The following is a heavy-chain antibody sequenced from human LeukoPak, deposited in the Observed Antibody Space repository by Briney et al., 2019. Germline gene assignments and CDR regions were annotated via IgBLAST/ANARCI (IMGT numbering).Heavy chain of an antibody. CDR2: ISTGSSYI. V-gene: IGHV3-21*01. CDR1: GFTFSSYS. D-gene: IGHD3-22*01. CDR3: ARYESGGRTDE. Sequence: GGSLRLSCAASGFTFSSYSMNWVRKAPGKGLEWVSSISTGSSYIYYTDSVKGRFTISRDNAKNSLYLQMNSLRAEDTAVYYCARYESGGRTDEWGQGTLVTVSS. J-gene: IGHJ4*02.